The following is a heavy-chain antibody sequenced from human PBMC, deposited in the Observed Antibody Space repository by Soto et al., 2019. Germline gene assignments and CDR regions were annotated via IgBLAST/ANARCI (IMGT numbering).Heavy chain of an antibody. CDR2: INSDGSST. D-gene: IGHD2-2*01. CDR3: ARVETCSSTSCYSVFDY. CDR1: GFTFSSYW. J-gene: IGHJ4*02. V-gene: IGHV3-74*03. Sequence: EVQLVESGGGLVQPGGSLRLSCAASGFTFSSYWMHWVRQAPGKGLVWVSRINSDGSSTTYADSVKGRFTISRDNAKNTLYLQMNSLRAEDTAVYCCARVETCSSTSCYSVFDYWGQGTLVTVSS.